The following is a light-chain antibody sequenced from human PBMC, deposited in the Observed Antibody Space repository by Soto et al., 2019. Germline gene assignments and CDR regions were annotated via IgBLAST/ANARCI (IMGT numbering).Light chain of an antibody. CDR1: QSVSGW. CDR2: DAS. V-gene: IGKV1-5*01. J-gene: IGKJ1*01. CDR3: QQYETFSGT. Sequence: DIQMTQSPSTLSAAVGDTGTVTCRASQSVSGWLAWYQQKPGEAPKLLIYDASALPRGVPSRFSGTGSGTKFTLTIASLQHDDFATYYCQQYETFSGTFGPGTKVDIK.